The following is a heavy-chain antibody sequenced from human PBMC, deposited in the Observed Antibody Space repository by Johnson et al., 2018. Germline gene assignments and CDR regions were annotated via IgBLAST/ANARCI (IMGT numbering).Heavy chain of an antibody. CDR1: GYTFTRYY. CDR3: ARDSSNYHYPAGFYHYY. Sequence: VQLLESGAEVKEPGASLKVSCQASGYTFTRYYIHWVRQAPGQGLEWMGVINPGGGRTGYAQKFQGRLTISADESTSTAYLELSGLGSGDTAIYYCARDSSNYHYPAGFYHYYWGQGTLVTVSA. V-gene: IGHV1-46*01. CDR2: INPGGGRT. J-gene: IGHJ4*02. D-gene: IGHD3-22*01.